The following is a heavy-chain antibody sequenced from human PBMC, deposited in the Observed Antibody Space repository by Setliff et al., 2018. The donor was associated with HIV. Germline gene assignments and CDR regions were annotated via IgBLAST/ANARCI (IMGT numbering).Heavy chain of an antibody. D-gene: IGHD2-15*01. CDR1: GFTFTNGY. CDR3: AKDGISGGAYPPYYFDY. CDR2: VKSVPAGATT. J-gene: IGHJ4*01. Sequence: GGSLRLSCAASGFTFTNGYMSWVRQAPGKGLEWVGHVKSVPAGATTDYAAPVKGRFTISRDNSKSTLYLQMNGLRVEDTAVYYCAKDGISGGAYPPYYFDYWGHGTLVTVSS. V-gene: IGHV3-15*01.